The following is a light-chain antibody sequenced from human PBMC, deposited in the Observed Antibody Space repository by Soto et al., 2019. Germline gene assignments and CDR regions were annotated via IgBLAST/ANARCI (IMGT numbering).Light chain of an antibody. CDR1: QSISKY. J-gene: IGKJ3*01. CDR2: GAS. V-gene: IGKV1-39*01. CDR3: QQSYKSVFS. Sequence: DIQLTQSPSSLSASVGDRVTITCRASQSISKYLIWYQHKPGKPPKPLIYGASCLIPGVTSRFSASGAGRDFTLTIDNLQPEDFATYYCQQSYKSVFSFGPGTQVDF.